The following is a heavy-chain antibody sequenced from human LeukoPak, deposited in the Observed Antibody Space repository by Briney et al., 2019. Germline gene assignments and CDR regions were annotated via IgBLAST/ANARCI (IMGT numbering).Heavy chain of an antibody. CDR1: GGTFISYA. CDR2: IIPIFGTA. J-gene: IGHJ4*02. CDR3: ARGPNTYYDFWSGYYPDFDY. Sequence: ASVKVSCKASGGTFISYAISWVRQAPGQGLEWMGGIIPIFGTANYAQKFQGRVTITADESTSTAYMELSSLRSEDTAVYYCARGPNTYYDFWSGYYPDFDYWGQGTLVTVSS. D-gene: IGHD3-3*01. V-gene: IGHV1-69*01.